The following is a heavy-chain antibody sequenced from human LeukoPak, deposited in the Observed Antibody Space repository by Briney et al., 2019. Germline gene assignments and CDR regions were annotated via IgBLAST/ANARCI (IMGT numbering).Heavy chain of an antibody. CDR1: RFTFDGYA. CDR3: ARGLNYDAFDI. D-gene: IGHD4-11*01. V-gene: IGHV3-9*01. Sequence: GGSLRLSCAASRFTFDGYAMHWVRQAPGKGLEWVSGISWKSGTTGYADSVKGRFTISRDHARNSLYLQMNSLRAEDTAVYYCARGLNYDAFDIWGQGTMVTVSS. J-gene: IGHJ3*02. CDR2: ISWKSGTT.